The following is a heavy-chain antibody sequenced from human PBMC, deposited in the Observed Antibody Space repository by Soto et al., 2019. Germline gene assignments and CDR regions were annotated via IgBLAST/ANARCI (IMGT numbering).Heavy chain of an antibody. Sequence: GGSLRLSCAASGFTFSSYAMHWVRQAPGKGLEWVAVISYDGSNKYYADSVKGRFTISRDNSENTLYLQMNSLRAEDTAVYYCARDPSYYYDSSGYSYYYYGMDVWGQGTTVTVSS. CDR2: ISYDGSNK. J-gene: IGHJ6*02. CDR1: GFTFSSYA. CDR3: ARDPSYYYDSSGYSYYYYGMDV. D-gene: IGHD3-22*01. V-gene: IGHV3-30-3*01.